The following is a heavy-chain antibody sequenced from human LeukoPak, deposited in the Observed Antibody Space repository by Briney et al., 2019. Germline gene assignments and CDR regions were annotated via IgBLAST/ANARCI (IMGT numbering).Heavy chain of an antibody. V-gene: IGHV4-34*01. D-gene: IGHD3-22*01. J-gene: IGHJ4*02. CDR2: INHSGST. CDR3: ARGRSVVFSYYYDSSGYYYFDY. CDR1: GGSFSGYY. Sequence: PSETLSLTCAVYGGSFSGYYWSWIRQPPGKGLEWIGEINHSGSTNYNPSLKSRVTISVDTSKNQFSLKLSSVTAADTAVYYCARGRSVVFSYYYDSSGYYYFDYWGQGTLVTVSS.